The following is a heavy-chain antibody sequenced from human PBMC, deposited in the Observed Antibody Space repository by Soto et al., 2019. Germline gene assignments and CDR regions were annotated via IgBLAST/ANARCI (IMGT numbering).Heavy chain of an antibody. CDR2: IIPIFGPA. Sequence: SVKVSRKASGGTLSSYAISWVRQAPGQGLEWMGGIIPIFGPANHAQKFHGRVTITADECTRTAYMELSRLRSEDTAVYYCARVRYYGAAPNWFDPGGQGTLVTVSS. V-gene: IGHV1-69*13. CDR3: ARVRYYGAAPNWFDP. D-gene: IGHD3-10*01. J-gene: IGHJ5*02. CDR1: GGTLSSYA.